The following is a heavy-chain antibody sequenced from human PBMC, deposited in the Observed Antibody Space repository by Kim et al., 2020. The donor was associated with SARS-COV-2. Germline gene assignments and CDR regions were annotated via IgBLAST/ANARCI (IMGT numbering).Heavy chain of an antibody. CDR1: GYTFTSYD. J-gene: IGHJ3*02. Sequence: ASVKVSCKASGYTFTSYDINWVRQATGQGLEWMGWMNPNSGNTGYAQKFQGRVTMTRNTSISTAYMELSNLRSEDTAVYYCARGQEYYAFWSGYFAPLPHDGVDIWGQGTMVTVSS. CDR3: ARGQEYYAFWSGYFAPLPHDGVDI. D-gene: IGHD3-3*01. CDR2: MNPNSGNT. V-gene: IGHV1-8*01.